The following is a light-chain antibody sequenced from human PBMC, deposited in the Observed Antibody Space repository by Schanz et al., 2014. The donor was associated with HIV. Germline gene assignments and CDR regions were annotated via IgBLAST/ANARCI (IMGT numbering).Light chain of an antibody. V-gene: IGKV1-39*01. CDR3: QQSYSTLYT. CDR1: QNIRSE. J-gene: IGKJ2*01. CDR2: AAS. Sequence: DIQMTQSPSSLSASVGDRVTITCRASQNIRSELNWYQQKSGTAPKLLISAASRSQRGVPSRFSGSGSGTDFTLTISSLQPEDFATYYCQQSYSTLYTFGQGTKLEIK.